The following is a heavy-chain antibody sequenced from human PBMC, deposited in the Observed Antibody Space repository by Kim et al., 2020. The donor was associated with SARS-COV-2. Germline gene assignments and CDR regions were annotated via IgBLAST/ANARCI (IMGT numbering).Heavy chain of an antibody. V-gene: IGHV1-2*06. CDR3: AREGIVRWGKYGMDV. Sequence: ASVKVSCKASGYTFTGYYMHWVRQAPGQGLEWMGRINPNSGGTNYAQKFQGRVTMTRDTSISTAYMELSRLRSDDTAVYYCAREGIVRWGKYGMDVWGQGTTVTVSS. J-gene: IGHJ6*02. D-gene: IGHD1-26*01. CDR2: INPNSGGT. CDR1: GYTFTGYY.